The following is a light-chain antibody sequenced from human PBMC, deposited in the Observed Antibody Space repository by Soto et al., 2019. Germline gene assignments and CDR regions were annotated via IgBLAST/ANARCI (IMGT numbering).Light chain of an antibody. J-gene: IGLJ3*02. CDR3: SSYTNNNTGV. Sequence: QSALTQPASVSGSPGQSITISCTGTSGDIGGYNYVSWFQQHPGKAPKLMIYDVINRPSGVSNRFSGSKSGNTASLTISGLQSEDEADYYCSSYTNNNTGVFGGGTQLTVL. CDR1: SGDIGGYNY. CDR2: DVI. V-gene: IGLV2-14*03.